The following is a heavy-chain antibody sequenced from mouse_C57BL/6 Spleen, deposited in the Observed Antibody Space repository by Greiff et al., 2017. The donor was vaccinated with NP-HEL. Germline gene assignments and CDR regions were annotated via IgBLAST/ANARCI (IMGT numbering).Heavy chain of an antibody. V-gene: IGHV2-2*01. CDR3: ARSHSNPYWYFDV. D-gene: IGHD2-5*01. CDR2: IWSGGST. CDR1: GFSLTSYG. Sequence: VQLQQSGPGLVQPSQSLSITCTVSGFSLTSYGVHWVRQSPGKGLEWLGVIWSGGSTDYNAAFISRLSISKDNSKSQVFFKMNSLQADDTAIYYCARSHSNPYWYFDVWGTGTTVTVSS. J-gene: IGHJ1*03.